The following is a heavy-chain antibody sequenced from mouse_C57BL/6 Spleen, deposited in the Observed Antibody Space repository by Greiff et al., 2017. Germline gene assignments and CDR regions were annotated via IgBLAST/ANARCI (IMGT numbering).Heavy chain of an antibody. CDR2: ISYDGSN. J-gene: IGHJ2*01. V-gene: IGHV3-6*01. D-gene: IGHD2-1*01. Sequence: EVQLQESGPGLVKPSQSLSLTCSVTGYSITSGYYWNWIRQFPGNKLEWMGYISYDGSNNYNPSLKNRISITRDTSKNQFFLKLNSVTTEDTATYYCARESYGNYGLDYWGQGTTLTVSS. CDR3: ARESYGNYGLDY. CDR1: GYSITSGYY.